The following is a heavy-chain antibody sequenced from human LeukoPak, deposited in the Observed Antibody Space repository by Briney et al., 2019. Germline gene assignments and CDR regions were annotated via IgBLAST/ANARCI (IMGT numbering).Heavy chain of an antibody. V-gene: IGHV5-51*01. CDR3: ASARHGDCVWDY. D-gene: IGHD2-21*02. J-gene: IGHJ4*02. CDR2: IYPGDSDT. Sequence: GESLKISCKGFGYSFTSYWIGWVRQMPGKGLAGMGIIYPGDSDTRYSPSFQGQVTISADKSISTAYLQWSSLEASDTAMYYCASARHGDCVWDYWGQGTLVTVSS. CDR1: GYSFTSYW.